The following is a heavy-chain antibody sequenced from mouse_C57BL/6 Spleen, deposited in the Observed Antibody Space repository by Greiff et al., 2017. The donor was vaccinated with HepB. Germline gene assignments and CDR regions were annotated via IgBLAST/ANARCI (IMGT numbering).Heavy chain of an antibody. CDR3: AREYTWFAY. CDR2: INPSSGYT. Sequence: QVHVKQSGAELARPGASVKMSCKASGYTFTSYTMHWVKLRPGQGLEWIGYINPSSGYTKYNQKFKDKATLTADKSSSTAYMQLSSLTSEDSAVYYCAREYTWFAYWGQGTLVTVSA. CDR1: GYTFTSYT. J-gene: IGHJ3*01. D-gene: IGHD5-2*01. V-gene: IGHV1-4*01.